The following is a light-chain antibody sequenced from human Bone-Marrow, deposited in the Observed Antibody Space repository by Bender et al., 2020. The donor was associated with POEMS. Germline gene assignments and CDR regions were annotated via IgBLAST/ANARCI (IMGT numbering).Light chain of an antibody. J-gene: IGLJ2*01. CDR3: NSRDTSGALLDVL. CDR2: DKN. V-gene: IGLV3-19*01. CDR1: SLRSYY. Sequence: SSELTQDPAVSVALGQTVRITCQGDSLRSYYASWYQQKPGQAPLLVIYDKNNRPSGIPDRFSGSSSGNTASLTITGAQAEDEADYYCNSRDTSGALLDVLFGGGTKLTVL.